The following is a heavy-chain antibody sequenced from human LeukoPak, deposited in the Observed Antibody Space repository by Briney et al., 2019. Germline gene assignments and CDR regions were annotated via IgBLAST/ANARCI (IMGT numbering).Heavy chain of an antibody. D-gene: IGHD5-24*01. V-gene: IGHV4-59*01. Sequence: PSETLSLTCTVSGCSISSYYWSWIRQPPGKGLEWIGYIYYSGSTNYNPSLKSRVTISVDTSKNQFSLKLSSVTAADTAVYYCARLSRDGYNLDYWGQGTLVTVSS. CDR3: ARLSRDGYNLDY. J-gene: IGHJ4*02. CDR2: IYYSGST. CDR1: GCSISSYY.